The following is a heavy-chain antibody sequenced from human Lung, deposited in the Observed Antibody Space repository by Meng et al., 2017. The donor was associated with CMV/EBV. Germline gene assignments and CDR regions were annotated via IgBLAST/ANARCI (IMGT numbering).Heavy chain of an antibody. CDR1: GFTFSTIW. V-gene: IGHV3-7*01. CDR2: INPDGSEK. J-gene: IGHJ5*02. Sequence: GETLKISCAASGFTFSTIWMDWVSQTPGKGLEWVANINPDGSEKYYVGSVEGRFNIPRDNGKNLLSLEMIRLRAEDTGVYYCSRTLDHWGQGTLVTVSS. CDR3: SRTLDH.